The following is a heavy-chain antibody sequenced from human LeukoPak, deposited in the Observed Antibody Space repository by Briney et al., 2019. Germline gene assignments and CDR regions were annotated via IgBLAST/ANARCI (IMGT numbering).Heavy chain of an antibody. V-gene: IGHV4-34*01. D-gene: IGHD6-6*01. Sequence: PSETLSLTCAVYGGSLSGYYWSWIRQPPGKGLEWIGEINHSGSTNYNPSLKSRVTISVDTSKNQFSLKLSSVTAADTAVYYCARGRGRSIAARLKNFDYWGQGTLVTVSS. CDR2: INHSGST. J-gene: IGHJ4*02. CDR1: GGSLSGYY. CDR3: ARGRGRSIAARLKNFDY.